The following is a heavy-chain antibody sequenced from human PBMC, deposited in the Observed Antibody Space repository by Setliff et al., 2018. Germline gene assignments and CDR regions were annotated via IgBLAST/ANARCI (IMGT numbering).Heavy chain of an antibody. CDR1: GYTFTGYY. CDR2: INPNSGGT. J-gene: IGHJ6*02. Sequence: ASVKVSCKASGYTFTGYYMHWVRQAPGQGLEWMGWINPNSGGTNYAQKFQGWVTTTRDTSISTAYMELSRLRSDDTAVYYCARSFSPAAGTGRFYYYYGMDVWGQGTTVTVSS. D-gene: IGHD6-13*01. V-gene: IGHV1-2*04. CDR3: ARSFSPAAGTGRFYYYYGMDV.